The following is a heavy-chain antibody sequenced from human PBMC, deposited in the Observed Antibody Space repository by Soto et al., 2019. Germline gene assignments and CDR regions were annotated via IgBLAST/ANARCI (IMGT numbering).Heavy chain of an antibody. J-gene: IGHJ5*02. CDR1: GFTFSSYA. CDR3: AKTGYNGNRRPNWFDP. CDR2: ISGSGGST. Sequence: EVQLLESGGGLVQPGGSLRLSCAASGFTFSSYAMSWVRQAPGKGLEWVSAISGSGGSTYYADSVKGRFTISRDNSKNTLYLQMNSLRAEDTAVYYCAKTGYNGNRRPNWFDPWGQGTLVTVSS. D-gene: IGHD1-20*01. V-gene: IGHV3-23*01.